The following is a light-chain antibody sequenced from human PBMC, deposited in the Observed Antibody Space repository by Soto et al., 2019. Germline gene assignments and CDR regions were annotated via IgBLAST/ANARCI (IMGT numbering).Light chain of an antibody. CDR2: AAS. CDR3: QQSFSTPYI. V-gene: IGKV1-39*01. Sequence: DFQVTQSPSSLSASVGDRVTITCRASQSVNDYLNWYQQRPGKAPRLLIYAASTLHSGVPSSFSGSGFGTDFSLTITSLQPEDFATYYCQQSFSTPYIFGQGTKLEIK. J-gene: IGKJ2*01. CDR1: QSVNDY.